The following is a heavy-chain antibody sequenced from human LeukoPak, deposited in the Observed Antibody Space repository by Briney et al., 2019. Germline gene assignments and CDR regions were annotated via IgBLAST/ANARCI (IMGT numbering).Heavy chain of an antibody. CDR3: AVYTSSGFDS. CDR1: GGSITSHY. Sequence: SETLSLTCAVSGGSITSHYWSWFRQAPGKGLEWIGYIYPSRSTNYNPSLKSRITMSVDTSKKQYSLKLSSVTAADTAMYYCAVYTSSGFDSWGQGTLVTVSS. V-gene: IGHV4-4*09. CDR2: IYPSRST. D-gene: IGHD6-19*01. J-gene: IGHJ4*02.